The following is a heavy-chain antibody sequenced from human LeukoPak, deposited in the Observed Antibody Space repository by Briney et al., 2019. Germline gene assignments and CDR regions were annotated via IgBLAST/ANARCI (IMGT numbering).Heavy chain of an antibody. CDR2: ISSSSSYI. J-gene: IGHJ4*02. CDR1: GFIVSSNY. CDR3: AREVYSSGSYDY. D-gene: IGHD3-22*01. V-gene: IGHV3-21*01. Sequence: GGSLRLSCEASGFIVSSNYMNWVRQAPGKGLEWVSSISSSSSYIYYADSVKGRFTISRDNAKNSLYLQMNSLRAEDTAVYYCAREVYSSGSYDYWGQGTLVTVSS.